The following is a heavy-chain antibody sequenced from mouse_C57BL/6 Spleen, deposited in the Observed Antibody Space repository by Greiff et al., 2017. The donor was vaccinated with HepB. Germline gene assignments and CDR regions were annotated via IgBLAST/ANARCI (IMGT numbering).Heavy chain of an antibody. D-gene: IGHD1-1*01. V-gene: IGHV1-39*01. J-gene: IGHJ2*01. CDR1: GYSFTDYN. CDR3: ARSGITTVVAPYYFDY. Sequence: VQLKESGPELVKPGASVKISCKASGYSFTDYNMNWVKQSNGKSLEWIGVINPNYGTTSYNQKFKGKATLTVDQSSSTAYMQLNSLTSEDSAVYYCARSGITTVVAPYYFDYWGQGTTLTVSS. CDR2: INPNYGTT.